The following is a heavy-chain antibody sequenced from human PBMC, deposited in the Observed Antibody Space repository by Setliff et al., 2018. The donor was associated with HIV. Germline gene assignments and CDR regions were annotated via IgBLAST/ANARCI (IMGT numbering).Heavy chain of an antibody. Sequence: SETLSLTCTVSGGSINSYYWSWIRLPPGRGLEWIGHIYTSGSTNYNPSLKSRVTMSVGTSKNQFSLKLSSVTAADTAVYYCARARGLLPYYYLDVWGKGTTVTVSS. CDR2: IYTSGST. D-gene: IGHD3-10*01. J-gene: IGHJ6*03. CDR3: ARARGLLPYYYLDV. CDR1: GGSINSYY. V-gene: IGHV4-4*08.